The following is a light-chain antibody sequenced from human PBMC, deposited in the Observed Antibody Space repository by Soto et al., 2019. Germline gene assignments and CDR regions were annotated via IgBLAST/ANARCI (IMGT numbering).Light chain of an antibody. CDR3: QQYISSPLT. J-gene: IGKJ1*01. V-gene: IGKV3-20*01. CDR1: QSVSNNY. CDR2: GAS. Sequence: EIVLTQSPGTLSLSPVEIATLSFRSSQSVSNNYLAWYQQKPGQAPRLVIYGASNRATGIPDRFSASGSGTDFTLTISRLEPEDFAVYYCQQYISSPLTFGQGTKVDIK.